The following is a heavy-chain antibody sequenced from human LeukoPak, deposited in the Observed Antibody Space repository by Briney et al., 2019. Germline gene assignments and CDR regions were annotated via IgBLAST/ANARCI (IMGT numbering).Heavy chain of an antibody. CDR3: AKEGYSSGWYYYYYMDV. D-gene: IGHD6-19*01. V-gene: IGHV3-33*06. CDR2: IWYDGSNK. J-gene: IGHJ6*03. Sequence: GGSLRLSCAASGFTFSSYGMHWVRQAPGKGLEWVAVIWYDGSNKYYADSVKGRFTISRDNSKNTLYLQMNSLRAEDTAVYYCAKEGYSSGWYYYYYMDVWGKGTTVTVSS. CDR1: GFTFSSYG.